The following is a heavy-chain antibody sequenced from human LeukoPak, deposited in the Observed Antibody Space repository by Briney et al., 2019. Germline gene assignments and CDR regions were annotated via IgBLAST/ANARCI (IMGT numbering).Heavy chain of an antibody. Sequence: ASVKVSCKASGGTFSSYAISWVRQAPGQGLEWMGRIIPILGIANYAQKFQGRVTITADKSTSTAYMELSSLRAEDTAVYYCASMYFSQYLQHWGQGTLVTVSS. CDR2: IIPILGIA. CDR3: ASMYFSQYLQH. CDR1: GGTFSSYA. V-gene: IGHV1-69*04. J-gene: IGHJ1*01. D-gene: IGHD2-8*01.